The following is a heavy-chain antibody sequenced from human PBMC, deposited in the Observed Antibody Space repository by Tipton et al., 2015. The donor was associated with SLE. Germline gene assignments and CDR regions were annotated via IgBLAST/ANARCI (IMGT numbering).Heavy chain of an antibody. CDR2: IYTSGST. J-gene: IGHJ4*02. V-gene: IGHV4-61*02. CDR3: ARAGGLRYFEQPFDY. D-gene: IGHD3-9*01. Sequence: TLSLTCTVSGGSISSGSYYWSWIRQPAGKGLEWIGRIYTSGSTNYNPSLKRRVTMSVDTSKNQFSLKLSSVTAADTAVYYCARAGGLRYFEQPFDYWGQGTLVTVSS. CDR1: GGSISSGSYY.